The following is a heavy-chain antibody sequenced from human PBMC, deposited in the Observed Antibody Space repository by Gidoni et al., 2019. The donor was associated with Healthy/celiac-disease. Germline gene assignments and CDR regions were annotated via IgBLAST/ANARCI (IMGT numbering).Heavy chain of an antibody. V-gene: IGHV3-73*01. Sequence: EVQLVESGGGVVQPGGSLKLSCAASGLPFSGSAMHWVRQASGKGLEWVGRIRSKANSYATAYAASVKGRFTISRDDSKNTAYLQMNSLKTEDTAVYYCTSRRGSYGDYWGQGTLVTVSS. CDR2: IRSKANSYAT. D-gene: IGHD1-26*01. CDR3: TSRRGSYGDY. J-gene: IGHJ4*02. CDR1: GLPFSGSA.